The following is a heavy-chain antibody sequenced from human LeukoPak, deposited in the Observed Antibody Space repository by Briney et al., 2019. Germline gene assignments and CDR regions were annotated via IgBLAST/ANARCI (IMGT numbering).Heavy chain of an antibody. V-gene: IGHV1-8*02. CDR2: MNPNSGNT. CDR3: ARGPYSSSSMDI. D-gene: IGHD6-6*01. J-gene: IGHJ3*02. CDR1: GYTFTGYY. Sequence: SVKVSCKASGYTFTGYYMHWVRQAPGQGLEWMGWMNPNSGNTGYAQKFQGRVTMTRNTSISTAYMELSSLRSEDTAVYYCARGPYSSSSMDIWGQGTMVTVSS.